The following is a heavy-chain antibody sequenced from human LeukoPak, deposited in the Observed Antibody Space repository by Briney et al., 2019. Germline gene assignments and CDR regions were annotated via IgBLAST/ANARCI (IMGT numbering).Heavy chain of an antibody. D-gene: IGHD1-14*01. CDR3: AYNRNFALDN. CDR2: VYHSGGA. Sequence: SETLSLTCAVSGASIASHSWWSWVRQPPGKGLEWIGEVYHSGGANYKPSLKSRVTISVDTSRNHFSLKLTSVTAADTAVYFCAYNRNFALDNWGQGTLVTVSS. CDR1: GASIASHSW. J-gene: IGHJ4*01. V-gene: IGHV4/OR15-8*01.